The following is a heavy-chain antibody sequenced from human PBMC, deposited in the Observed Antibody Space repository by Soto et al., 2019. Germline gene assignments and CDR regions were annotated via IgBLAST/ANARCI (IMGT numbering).Heavy chain of an antibody. J-gene: IGHJ4*02. CDR1: GFTFSSYW. Sequence: EVQLVEAGGGLVQPGGSLRLSCAASGFTFSSYWMHWVRQAPGKGLVWVSRLNSDGSSTSNADSVKGRFTISRDNAKNTMYLQMNRLRAEDTAVYYCARDKGSIQLWGTVDYWGQGTLVTVSS. CDR2: LNSDGSST. CDR3: ARDKGSIQLWGTVDY. V-gene: IGHV3-74*01. D-gene: IGHD5-18*01.